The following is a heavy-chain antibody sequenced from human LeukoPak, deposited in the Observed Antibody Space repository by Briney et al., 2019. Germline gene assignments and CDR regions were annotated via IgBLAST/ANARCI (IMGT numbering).Heavy chain of an antibody. Sequence: PGGSLSFSCAASGFTFSNYGLNWVRQAPGKGLEWVSSISSSSSYIYYADSVKGRFTISRDNAKTSLYLQMNSLRAEDTAVYYCARDSSGWSRGYYYDYGMDVWGQGTTVTVSS. V-gene: IGHV3-21*01. CDR3: ARDSSGWSRGYYYDYGMDV. CDR1: GFTFSNYG. D-gene: IGHD6-19*01. J-gene: IGHJ6*02. CDR2: ISSSSSYI.